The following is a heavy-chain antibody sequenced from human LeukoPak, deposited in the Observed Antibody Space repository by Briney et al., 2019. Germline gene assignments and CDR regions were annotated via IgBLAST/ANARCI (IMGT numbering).Heavy chain of an antibody. CDR1: GYSFANYW. J-gene: IGHJ4*02. CDR3: ATQNYGDYGLVY. D-gene: IGHD4-17*01. CDR2: IYLGDFGI. Sequence: KPGESLKISCKGSGYSFANYWIGWVRQMPGKGLEWMGIIYLGDFGIRYSPSFQGQVTISADKSISTAYLQYSSLKASDTAMYYCATQNYGDYGLVYWGQGTLVTVSS. V-gene: IGHV5-51*01.